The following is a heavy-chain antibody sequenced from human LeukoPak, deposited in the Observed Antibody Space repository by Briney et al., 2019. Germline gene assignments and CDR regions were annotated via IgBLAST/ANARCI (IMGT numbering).Heavy chain of an antibody. J-gene: IGHJ3*02. CDR3: ARDYFRYDYGDHDAFDI. Sequence: ASVKVSCKASGGTFSSYAISWVRQAPGQGLEWMGGIIPIFGTANYAQKFQGRVTITADKSTSTAYMELSSLRSEDTAVYYCARDYFRYDYGDHDAFDIWGQGTMVTVSS. CDR1: GGTFSSYA. CDR2: IIPIFGTA. D-gene: IGHD4-17*01. V-gene: IGHV1-69*06.